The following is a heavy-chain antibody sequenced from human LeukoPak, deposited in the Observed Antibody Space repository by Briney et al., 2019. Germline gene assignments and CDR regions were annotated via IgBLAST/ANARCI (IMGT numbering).Heavy chain of an antibody. CDR1: GYTFTSYG. J-gene: IGHJ4*02. CDR3: ARPTYYYGSGSYYIDY. Sequence: ASVKVSSKASGYTFTSYGISWVRQAPGQGLEWMGWISAYNGNTNYAQKLQGRVTMTTDTSTSTAYMELRSLRSDDTAVYYCARPTYYYGSGSYYIDYWGQGTLVTVSS. CDR2: ISAYNGNT. V-gene: IGHV1-18*01. D-gene: IGHD3-10*01.